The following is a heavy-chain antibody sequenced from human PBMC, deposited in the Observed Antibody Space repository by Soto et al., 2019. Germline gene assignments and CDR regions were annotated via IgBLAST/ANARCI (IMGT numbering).Heavy chain of an antibody. CDR3: IVPYDFWSGLHYYYYYGMDV. V-gene: IGHV3-15*01. CDR2: IKTTTDGGTT. CDR1: GFTFSNAW. Sequence: GGSLRLSCAASGFTFSNAWMSWVRQAPGKGLEWVGLIKTTTDGGTTDYAAPVKGRFSILRDDSKNTVYLQMNSLKTEDTGVYYCIVPYDFWSGLHYYYYYGMDVWGQGTTVTVSS. D-gene: IGHD3-3*01. J-gene: IGHJ6*02.